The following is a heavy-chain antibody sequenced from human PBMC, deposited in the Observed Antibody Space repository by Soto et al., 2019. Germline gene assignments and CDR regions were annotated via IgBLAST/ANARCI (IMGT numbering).Heavy chain of an antibody. D-gene: IGHD3-3*01. CDR1: GGSFSGYY. Sequence: PSETLSLTCAVYGGSFSGYYWSWIRQPPGKGLEWIGEINHSGSTNYNPSLKSRVTISVDTSKNQFSLKLSSVTAADTAVYYCARYDFCSNWFDPWGQGTLVTVSS. CDR2: INHSGST. CDR3: ARYDFCSNWFDP. V-gene: IGHV4-34*01. J-gene: IGHJ5*02.